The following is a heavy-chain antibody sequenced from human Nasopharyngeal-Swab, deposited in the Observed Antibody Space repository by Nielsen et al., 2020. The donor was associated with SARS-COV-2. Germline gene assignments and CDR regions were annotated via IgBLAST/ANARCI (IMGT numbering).Heavy chain of an antibody. V-gene: IGHV3-13*04. D-gene: IGHD2-15*01. J-gene: IGHJ4*02. Sequence: GESLKISCAASGFTFSSYDMHWVRQATGKGLEWVSAIGTAGDTYYPGSVKGRFTISRENAKNSLYLQMNSLRAEDTAVYYCARGRRLLDYWGQGTLVTVSS. CDR1: GFTFSSYD. CDR3: ARGRRLLDY. CDR2: IGTAGDT.